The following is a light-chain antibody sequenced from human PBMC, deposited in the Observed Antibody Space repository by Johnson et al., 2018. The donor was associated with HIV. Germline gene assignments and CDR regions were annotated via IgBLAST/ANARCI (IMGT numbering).Light chain of an antibody. Sequence: QSVLTQPPSVSAAPGQKVTISCSGSSSNIGNNYVSWYQQLPGTAPKLLIYGNDKRPSGIPDRFSGSKSGTSATLGITGLQTGDEAYYYCGTWDTILQTFVFGTGTEVSVL. V-gene: IGLV1-51*02. CDR1: SSNIGNNY. J-gene: IGLJ1*01. CDR2: GND. CDR3: GTWDTILQTFV.